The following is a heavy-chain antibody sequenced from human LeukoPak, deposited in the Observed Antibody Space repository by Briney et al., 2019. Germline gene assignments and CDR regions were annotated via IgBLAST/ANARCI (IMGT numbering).Heavy chain of an antibody. CDR2: MNPNSGNT. Sequence: ASVKVSCKASGYTFTSYDINWVRQATGQGLEWMGWMNPNSGNTGYAQKFQGRVTMTRNTSISTAYMELSSLRSEDTAVYYCARHPPGGYGYQKGNWFDPWGQGTLVTVSS. V-gene: IGHV1-8*01. J-gene: IGHJ5*02. CDR3: ARHPPGGYGYQKGNWFDP. CDR1: GYTFTSYD. D-gene: IGHD5-18*01.